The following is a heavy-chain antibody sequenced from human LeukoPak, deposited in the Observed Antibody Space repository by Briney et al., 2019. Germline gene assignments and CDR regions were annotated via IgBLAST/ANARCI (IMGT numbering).Heavy chain of an antibody. CDR3: AKVGNYDILTGYYEYYFDY. CDR2: IYSGGST. CDR1: GFTVSSNY. D-gene: IGHD3-9*01. J-gene: IGHJ4*02. Sequence: PGGSLRLSCAASGFTVSSNYMSWVRQAPGKGLEWVSVIYSGGSTYYADSVKGRFTISRDNSKNTLYLQMNSLRAEDTALYYCAKVGNYDILTGYYEYYFDYWGQGTLVTVSS. V-gene: IGHV3-53*05.